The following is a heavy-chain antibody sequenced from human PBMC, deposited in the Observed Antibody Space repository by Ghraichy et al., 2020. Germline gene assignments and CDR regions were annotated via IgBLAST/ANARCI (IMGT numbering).Heavy chain of an antibody. V-gene: IGHV3-21*01. CDR2: ISSSSSYI. Sequence: GESLNISCAASGFTFSSYSMNWVRQAPGKGLEWVSSISSSSSYIYYADSVKGRFTISRDNAENSLYLQMNSLSAEDTAVYYCAVILTGYYMEFDYWGQGTLVTVSS. D-gene: IGHD3-9*01. J-gene: IGHJ4*02. CDR1: GFTFSSYS. CDR3: AVILTGYYMEFDY.